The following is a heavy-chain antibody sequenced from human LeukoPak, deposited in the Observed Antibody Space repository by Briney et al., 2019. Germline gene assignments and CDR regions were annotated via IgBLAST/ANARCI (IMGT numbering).Heavy chain of an antibody. D-gene: IGHD5-18*01. CDR3: ARSYGIQLWFSNLFFDY. J-gene: IGHJ4*02. CDR2: TIPIFGTA. V-gene: IGHV1-69*01. Sequence: SVKVSCKASGGTFSSYAISWVRQAPGQGLEWMGGTIPIFGTANYAQKFQGRVTITADESTSTAYMELSSLRSEDTAVYYCARSYGIQLWFSNLFFDYWGQGTLVTVSS. CDR1: GGTFSSYA.